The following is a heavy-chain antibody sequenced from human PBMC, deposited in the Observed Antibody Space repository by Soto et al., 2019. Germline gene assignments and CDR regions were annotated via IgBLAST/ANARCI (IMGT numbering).Heavy chain of an antibody. CDR1: GFTFSSYG. V-gene: IGHV3-30*03. J-gene: IGHJ5*02. Sequence: LRLSCAASGFTFSSYGMHWVRQAPGKGLEWVAVISYDGSNKYYADSVKGRFTISRDNSKNTLYLQMNSLRAEDTAVYYCADAAVAAFAPWGQGTLVTVSS. CDR2: ISYDGSNK. CDR3: ADAAVAAFAP. D-gene: IGHD6-19*01.